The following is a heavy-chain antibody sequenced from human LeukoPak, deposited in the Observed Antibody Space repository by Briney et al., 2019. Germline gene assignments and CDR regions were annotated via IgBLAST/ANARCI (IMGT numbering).Heavy chain of an antibody. CDR1: GGTFSSYA. CDR3: ARDRGPNVLRYFDPGGYYYYGMDV. V-gene: IGHV1-69*06. CDR2: IIPTFGTA. J-gene: IGHJ6*04. D-gene: IGHD3-9*01. Sequence: SVKVSCKASGGTFSSYAISWVRQAPGQGLEWMGGIIPTFGTANYAQKFQGRVTITADKSTSTAYMELSSLRSEDTAVYYCARDRGPNVLRYFDPGGYYYYGMDVWGKGTTVTVSS.